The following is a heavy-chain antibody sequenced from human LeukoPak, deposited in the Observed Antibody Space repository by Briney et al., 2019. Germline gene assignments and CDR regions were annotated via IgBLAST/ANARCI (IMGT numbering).Heavy chain of an antibody. D-gene: IGHD2-15*01. CDR2: ISYDGSNK. CDR3: ARDPRNVGLAP. V-gene: IGHV3-30*03. CDR1: GFTFSSYG. J-gene: IGHJ5*02. Sequence: GGSLRLSCAASGFTFSSYGMHWVRQAPGKGLEWVAVISYDGSNKYYADSVKGRFTMSRDNVKNTLYLQMNSLRVEDTAVYYCARDPRNVGLAPWGQGTLVTVSS.